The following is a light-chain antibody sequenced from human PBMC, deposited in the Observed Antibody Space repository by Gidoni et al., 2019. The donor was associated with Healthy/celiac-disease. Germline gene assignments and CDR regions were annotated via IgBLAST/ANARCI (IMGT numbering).Light chain of an antibody. CDR2: DAS. Sequence: DIQMTQSPSTLSASVGDRVTVTCRASQSISSWLAWYQQKPGKAPKPLIYDASSLESGVPSRFSGSGSGTEFTLTISSLQPDDFATYYCQQYNSYSRTLGQGTKVEIK. J-gene: IGKJ1*01. CDR1: QSISSW. V-gene: IGKV1-5*01. CDR3: QQYNSYSRT.